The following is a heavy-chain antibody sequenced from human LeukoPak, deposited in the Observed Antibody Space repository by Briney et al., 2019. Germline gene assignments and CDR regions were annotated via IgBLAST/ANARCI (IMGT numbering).Heavy chain of an antibody. V-gene: IGHV4-59*01. CDR1: GGSISSYY. CDR2: IYYSRST. CDR3: ARTVITGRRVDYKDV. D-gene: IGHD3-10*01. Sequence: SETLSLTCTVSGGSISSYYWSWIRQPPGKGLEWIEYIYYSRSTNYNPSLKRRVTTSVDTSKNQFSLKLSSVTAADTAVYYCARTVITGRRVDYKDVWGKGTTVTVSS. J-gene: IGHJ6*03.